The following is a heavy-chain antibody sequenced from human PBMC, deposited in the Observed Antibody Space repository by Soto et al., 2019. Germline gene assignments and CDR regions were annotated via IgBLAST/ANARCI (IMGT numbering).Heavy chain of an antibody. CDR3: ARGGRSSGYQTHYYYYYGMDV. CDR1: GFTFSSYW. J-gene: IGHJ6*02. V-gene: IGHV3-7*05. Sequence: GGSLRLSCAASGFTFSSYWMSWVRQAPGKGLEWVANIKQDGSEKYYVDSVKGRFTISRDNAKNSLYLQMNSLRAEDTAVYYCARGGRSSGYQTHYYYYYGMDVWGQGTTVTVSS. D-gene: IGHD3-22*01. CDR2: IKQDGSEK.